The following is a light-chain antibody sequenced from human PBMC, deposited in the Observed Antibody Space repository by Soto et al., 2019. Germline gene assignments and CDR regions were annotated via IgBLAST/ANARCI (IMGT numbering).Light chain of an antibody. CDR1: NSNIGNNY. V-gene: IGLV1-47*01. J-gene: IGLJ3*02. CDR2: RND. Sequence: QSVLTQPPSASGAPGQRVTISCSGSNSNIGNNYVYWYQQLPETAPKLLIYRNDQRPSGVPDRFSGSKSGTSASLAISGLRSEDETDYSCATWDDSLSAWVFGGGTKLTVL. CDR3: ATWDDSLSAWV.